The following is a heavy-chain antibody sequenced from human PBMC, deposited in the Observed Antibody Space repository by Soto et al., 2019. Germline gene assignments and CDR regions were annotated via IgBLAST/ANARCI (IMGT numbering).Heavy chain of an antibody. CDR2: IIPILGIA. CDR1: GGTFSSYT. V-gene: IGHV1-69*08. CDR3: ARDCTFSGGSCY. J-gene: IGHJ4*02. Sequence: QVQLVQSGAEVKKPGSSVKVSCKASGGTFSSYTISWVRQAPGQGLEWMGRIIPILGIANYAQKFQGRVKITADKSTSTAYMELSSLRSEDTAVYYCARDCTFSGGSCYWGQGTLVTVSS. D-gene: IGHD2-15*01.